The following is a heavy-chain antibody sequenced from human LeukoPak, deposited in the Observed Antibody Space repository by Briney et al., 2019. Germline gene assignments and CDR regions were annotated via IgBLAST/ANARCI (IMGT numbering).Heavy chain of an antibody. V-gene: IGHV3-48*01. CDR1: GFAFSPYA. CDR3: ARDRMGGSFDY. Sequence: GGSLRLSCAASGFAFSPYAMNWVRQAPGKGLEWVSFITGDSNTIYYADSMKGRFTVSRDNAENSMYLQMNSLSAEDTAVYYCARDRMGGSFDYWGQGTLVTVSS. J-gene: IGHJ4*02. D-gene: IGHD2-15*01. CDR2: ITGDSNTI.